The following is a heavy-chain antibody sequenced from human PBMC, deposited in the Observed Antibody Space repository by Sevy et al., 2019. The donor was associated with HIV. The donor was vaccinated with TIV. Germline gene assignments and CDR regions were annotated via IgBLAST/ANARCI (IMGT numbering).Heavy chain of an antibody. D-gene: IGHD3-22*01. Sequence: GESLKISCKGSGYSFTSYWVDWVRQMPGKGLEWMGSVYPGDSDTRYSPSFQGQVTISADKSINTAYLQWSGLKASDTAMYYCGRPAGYYDSSGYSLIDNWGQGTLVTVSS. J-gene: IGHJ4*02. V-gene: IGHV5-51*01. CDR3: GRPAGYYDSSGYSLIDN. CDR1: GYSFTSYW. CDR2: VYPGDSDT.